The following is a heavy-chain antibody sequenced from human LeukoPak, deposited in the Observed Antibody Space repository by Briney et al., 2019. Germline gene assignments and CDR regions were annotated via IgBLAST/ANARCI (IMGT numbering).Heavy chain of an antibody. V-gene: IGHV4-39*01. CDR3: ARGVGEQWLVPVSSDY. CDR1: GFTVSSNY. D-gene: IGHD6-19*01. Sequence: GSLRLSCAASGFTVSSNYMSWVRQPPGKGLEWIGSIYYSGSTYYNPSLKSRVTISVDTSKNQFSLKLSSVTAADTAVYYCARGVGEQWLVPVSSDYWGQGTLVTVSS. CDR2: IYYSGST. J-gene: IGHJ4*02.